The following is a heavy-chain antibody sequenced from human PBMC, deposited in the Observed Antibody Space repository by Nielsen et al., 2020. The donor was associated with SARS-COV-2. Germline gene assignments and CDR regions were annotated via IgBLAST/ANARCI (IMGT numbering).Heavy chain of an antibody. CDR2: ISAYNGNT. CDR3: ARGGIQLWLHPYDY. J-gene: IGHJ4*02. CDR1: GYTFTSYG. Sequence: ASVKVSCKASGYTFTSYGISWVRQAPGQGLEWMGWISAYNGNTNYSQKFQGRVTITRDTSASTAYMELSSLRSEDTAVYYCARGGIQLWLHPYDYWGQGTLVTVSS. D-gene: IGHD5-18*01. V-gene: IGHV1-18*04.